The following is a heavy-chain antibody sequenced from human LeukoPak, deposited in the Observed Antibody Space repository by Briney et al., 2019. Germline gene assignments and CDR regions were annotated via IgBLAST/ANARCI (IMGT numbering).Heavy chain of an antibody. CDR2: INPSGGST. CDR1: GYTFTSYY. V-gene: IGHV1-46*01. CDR3: AREGDVDTATWRWFDP. Sequence: GASVTVSCKASGYTFTSYYMHWVRQAPGQGLEWMGIINPSGGSTSYAQKFQGRVTMTRDTSTSTVYMELSSLRSEDTAVYYCAREGDVDTATWRWFDPWGQGTLVTVSS. D-gene: IGHD5-18*01. J-gene: IGHJ5*02.